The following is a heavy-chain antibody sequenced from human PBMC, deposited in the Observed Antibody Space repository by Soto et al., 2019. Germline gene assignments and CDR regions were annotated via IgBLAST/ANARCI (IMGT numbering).Heavy chain of an antibody. V-gene: IGHV3-30-3*01. D-gene: IGHD3-3*01. J-gene: IGHJ5*02. CDR3: ARQGCGVVPGWFDP. Sequence: QVQLVESGGGVVQPGRSLRLSCAASGFTFSSYAMHWVRQAPGKGLEWVAVISYDGSNKYYADSVKGRFTISRDNSKNTLYLQMNSLRAEDTAVYYCARQGCGVVPGWFDPWGQGTLVTVSS. CDR2: ISYDGSNK. CDR1: GFTFSSYA.